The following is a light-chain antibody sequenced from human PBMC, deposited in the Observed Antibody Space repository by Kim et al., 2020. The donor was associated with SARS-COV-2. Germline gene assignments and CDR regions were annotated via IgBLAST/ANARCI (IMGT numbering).Light chain of an antibody. J-gene: IGLJ2*01. CDR3: AAWDDSLNGVV. CDR1: SSNIGSNT. CDR2: TKN. V-gene: IGLV1-44*01. Sequence: GQRVTISCSGSSSNIGSNTVNCYQQLPGTAPKRLIHTKNQRPSGVPGRFSASKSGTSASLAISGLQSEDEADYYCAAWDDSLNGVVFGGGTQLTVL.